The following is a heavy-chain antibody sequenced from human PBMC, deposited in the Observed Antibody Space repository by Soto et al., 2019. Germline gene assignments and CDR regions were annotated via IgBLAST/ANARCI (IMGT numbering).Heavy chain of an antibody. V-gene: IGHV3-15*07. Sequence: EVQLVESGGGLVKPGDSLRLSCAVSGLKFSDAWMNWVRQAPGKGLEWVGRIKSKGGGETKDYAAPVKGRFAISRDDSRDSLCLQMNGPKIEDPAVYYFAGDNSGRFRTDPWGQGTLVTVS. CDR1: GLKFSDAW. J-gene: IGHJ5*02. CDR3: AGDNSGRFRTDP. D-gene: IGHD6-19*01. CDR2: IKSKGGGETK.